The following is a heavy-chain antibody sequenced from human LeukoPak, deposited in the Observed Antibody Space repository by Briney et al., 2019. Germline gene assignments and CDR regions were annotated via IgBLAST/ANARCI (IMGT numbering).Heavy chain of an antibody. CDR1: GFTFSSYA. CDR2: ISSNGGST. V-gene: IGHV3-64D*09. Sequence: GGSLRLSCSASGFTFSSYAMHWVRQAPGKGLEYVSAISSNGGSTYYADSVKGRFTISRDNSKNTLYLQMSSLRAEDTAVYYCVKDKRGWYDLTGYFQHWGQGTLVTVSS. CDR3: VKDKRGWYDLTGYFQH. D-gene: IGHD6-19*01. J-gene: IGHJ1*01.